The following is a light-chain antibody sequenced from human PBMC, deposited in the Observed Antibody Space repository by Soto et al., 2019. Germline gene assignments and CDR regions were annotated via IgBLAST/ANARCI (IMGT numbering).Light chain of an antibody. CDR2: NSD. V-gene: IGLV1-44*01. CDR3: ATWDDSLSGVV. J-gene: IGLJ2*01. Sequence: QLVLTQPPSASGTPGQRVTISCSGSNSNIGSNPVNWYQHFPGTAPKLLIYNSDQRPSGVPDRFSGSKSGTSASLAISGLQSEDEADYYCATWDDSLSGVVFGGGTKVTVL. CDR1: NSNIGSNP.